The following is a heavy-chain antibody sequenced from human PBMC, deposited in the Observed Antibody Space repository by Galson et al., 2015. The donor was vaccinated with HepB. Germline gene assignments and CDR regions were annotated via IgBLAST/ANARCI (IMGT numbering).Heavy chain of an antibody. CDR1: GFTFSSYA. J-gene: IGHJ4*02. Sequence: SLRLSCAASGFTFSSYAMHWVRQAPGKGLEWVAVISYDGSNKYYADSVKGRFTISRDNSKNTLYLQMNSLRAEDTAVYYCAREDVIVATRAPLDYWGQGTLVTVS. CDR3: AREDVIVATRAPLDY. D-gene: IGHD5-12*01. V-gene: IGHV3-30-3*01. CDR2: ISYDGSNK.